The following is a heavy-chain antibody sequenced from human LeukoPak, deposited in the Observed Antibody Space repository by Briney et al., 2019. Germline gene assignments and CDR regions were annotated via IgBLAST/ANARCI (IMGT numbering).Heavy chain of an antibody. CDR3: ARDLYFGSPHYYYYYMDV. D-gene: IGHD1-26*01. CDR1: GYTFTSYG. CDR2: ISAYNGNT. V-gene: IGHV1-18*01. J-gene: IGHJ6*03. Sequence: EASVKVSCKASGYTFTSYGISWVRQAPGQGLEWMGWISAYNGNTNYAQKLQGRVTMTTDTSTSTAYMELRSLRSDDTAVYYCARDLYFGSPHYYYYYMDVWGKGTTVTISS.